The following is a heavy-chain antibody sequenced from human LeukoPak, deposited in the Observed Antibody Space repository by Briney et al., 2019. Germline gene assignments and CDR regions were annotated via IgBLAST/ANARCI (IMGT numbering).Heavy chain of an antibody. D-gene: IGHD6-13*01. CDR2: IYYSGST. Sequence: PSETLSLTCTVFGGSISSYYWSWIRQPPGKGLEWIGYIYYSGSTNYNPSLKSRVTISVDTSKNQFSLKLSSVTAADTAVYYCARWEYSSSWGSFDPWGQGTLVTVSS. V-gene: IGHV4-59*08. J-gene: IGHJ5*02. CDR3: ARWEYSSSWGSFDP. CDR1: GGSISSYY.